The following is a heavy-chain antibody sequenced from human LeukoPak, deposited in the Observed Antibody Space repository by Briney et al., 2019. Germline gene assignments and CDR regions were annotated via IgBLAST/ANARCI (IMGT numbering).Heavy chain of an antibody. Sequence: GASVKVSCKASGYTFTGYYMHWVRQAPGQGLEWMGWINSNSGGANYAQNFQGRVTMTRDTSITTAYMQLSRLRSDDTAVYYCVRDVPAATAGFDYWGQGTLVTVSS. J-gene: IGHJ4*02. D-gene: IGHD2-2*01. V-gene: IGHV1-2*02. CDR2: INSNSGGA. CDR3: VRDVPAATAGFDY. CDR1: GYTFTGYY.